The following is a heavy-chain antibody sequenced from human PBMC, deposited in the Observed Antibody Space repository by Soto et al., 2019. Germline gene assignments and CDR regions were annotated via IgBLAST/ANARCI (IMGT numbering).Heavy chain of an antibody. CDR2: IKSKTDGGTT. V-gene: IGHV3-15*01. CDR3: TTDSRAAAGTAYYYYYYMDV. CDR1: GFTFSNAW. J-gene: IGHJ6*03. D-gene: IGHD6-13*01. Sequence: GSLRLSCASSGFTFSNAWMSLVRQAPGKGLEWVGRIKSKTDGGTTDYAAPVKGRFTISRDDSKNTLYLQMNSLKTEDTAVYYCTTDSRAAAGTAYYYYYYMDVWGKGTTVTVSS.